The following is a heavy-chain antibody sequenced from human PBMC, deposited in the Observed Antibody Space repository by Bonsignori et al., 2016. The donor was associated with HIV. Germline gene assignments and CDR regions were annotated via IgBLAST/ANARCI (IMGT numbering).Heavy chain of an antibody. J-gene: IGHJ5*02. V-gene: IGHV3-48*02. CDR3: ARGGYCAYGVCWESDWFDA. D-gene: IGHD2-8*01. CDR2: ISTSSSTI. Sequence: VRQAPGKGLEWVAYISTSSSTINYADSVRGRFTISRDNANTSLYLQMDTLRDDDTAVYYCARGGYCAYGVCWESDWFDAWGQGALVTVSS.